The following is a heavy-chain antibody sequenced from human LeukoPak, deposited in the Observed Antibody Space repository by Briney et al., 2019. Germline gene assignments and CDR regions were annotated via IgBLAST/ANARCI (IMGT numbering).Heavy chain of an antibody. D-gene: IGHD6-13*01. CDR1: GGSISGYF. CDR2: IYASGST. J-gene: IGHJ4*02. V-gene: IGHV4-4*07. Sequence: SETLSLTCTVSGGSISGYFWTWIRQPAGKGLEWLGRIYASGSTNYNPSLKSRVTMSVDTSKNQFSLKLTSVTAADTAVYYCAGLPYSAGWFFDYRGQGTLVTVSS. CDR3: AGLPYSAGWFFDY.